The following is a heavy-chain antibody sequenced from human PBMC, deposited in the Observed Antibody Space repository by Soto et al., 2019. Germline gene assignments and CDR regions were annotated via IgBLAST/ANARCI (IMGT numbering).Heavy chain of an antibody. J-gene: IGHJ4*02. D-gene: IGHD6-19*01. V-gene: IGHV1-18*01. Sequence: ASVKVSCKASGYTFTSYGINWVRQAPGQGLEWMGWISANNGNTNYAQKFQGRVTMTTDTSTSTAYMELRSLRSDDTAVYHCARDHFTIYSSLAYWGQGTLVTVSS. CDR1: GYTFTSYG. CDR3: ARDHFTIYSSLAY. CDR2: ISANNGNT.